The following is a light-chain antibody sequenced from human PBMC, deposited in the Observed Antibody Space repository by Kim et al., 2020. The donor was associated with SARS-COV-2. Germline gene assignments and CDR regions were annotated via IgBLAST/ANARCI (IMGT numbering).Light chain of an antibody. V-gene: IGLV3-1*01. CDR2: EDS. CDR3: QAWDSSTLV. CDR1: KLGNKY. J-gene: IGLJ1*01. Sequence: SYELTQPPSVSVSPGQTVSITCFGDKLGNKYVSWYQQKPGQSPVLVFCEDSERPSGIPERFSSSNSGNTATLTISGTQPMDEADYYCQAWDSSTLVFGTGTKVTVL.